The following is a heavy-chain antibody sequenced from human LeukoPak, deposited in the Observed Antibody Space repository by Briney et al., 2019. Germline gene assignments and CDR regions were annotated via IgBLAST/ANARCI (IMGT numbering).Heavy chain of an antibody. CDR2: ISTYNGNP. V-gene: IGHV1-18*01. J-gene: IGHJ5*02. CDR1: GYTFTSYG. CDR3: ARPRYDYVWGSYDNWFDP. Sequence: ASVKVSCKASGYTFTSYGISWVRQAPGQGLEWMGWISTYNGNPNYAQKLKGRVTMTTDTSTSTAYMELRSLRSDDTAVYYCARPRYDYVWGSYDNWFDPWGQGTLVTVSS. D-gene: IGHD3-16*01.